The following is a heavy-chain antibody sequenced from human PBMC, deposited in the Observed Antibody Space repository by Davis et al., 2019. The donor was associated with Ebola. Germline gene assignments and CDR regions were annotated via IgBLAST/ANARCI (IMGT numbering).Heavy chain of an antibody. Sequence: PGGSLRLSCVASGFAFKTYAMHWVRQAPGKGLEWVAVITDDGTNKYYADSVEGRFTLSRDNSKNTLYLHMNSLRAEDTAVYYCVKGLRWELLGWFDPWGQGTLVTVSS. CDR1: GFAFKTYA. CDR2: ITDDGTNK. D-gene: IGHD1-26*01. J-gene: IGHJ5*02. CDR3: VKGLRWELLGWFDP. V-gene: IGHV3-30*04.